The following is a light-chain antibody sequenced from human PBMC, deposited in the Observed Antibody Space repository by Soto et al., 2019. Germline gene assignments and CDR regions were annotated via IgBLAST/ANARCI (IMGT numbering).Light chain of an antibody. V-gene: IGLV2-14*01. CDR3: SSYTSTSTLVV. CDR2: DVT. J-gene: IGLJ2*01. Sequence: QSALTQPASVSGSPGQSITISCTGTSSDIGGYDYVSWYQQYPGKVPKFMIYDVTNRASGVPSRFSASKSGDTASLTISGLQAEDEADYYCSSYTSTSTLVVFGGGTQLTVL. CDR1: SSDIGGYDY.